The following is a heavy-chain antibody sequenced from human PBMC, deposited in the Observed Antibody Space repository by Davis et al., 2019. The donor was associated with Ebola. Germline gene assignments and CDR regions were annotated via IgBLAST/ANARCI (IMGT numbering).Heavy chain of an antibody. D-gene: IGHD3-3*01. V-gene: IGHV3-11*06. CDR3: ARNSFGVVTPLRY. CDR1: GFTFSDYY. Sequence: GESLKISCAASGFTFSDYYMSWIRQAPGKGLEWVSYISSSSSYTNYADSVKGRFTISRDNAKNSLYLQMNSLRAEDTAVYYCARNSFGVVTPLRYWGQGTLVTVSS. CDR2: ISSSSSYT. J-gene: IGHJ4*02.